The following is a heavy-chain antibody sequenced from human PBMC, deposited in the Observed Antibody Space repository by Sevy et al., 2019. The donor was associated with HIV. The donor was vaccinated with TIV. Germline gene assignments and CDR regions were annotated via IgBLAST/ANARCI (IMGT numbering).Heavy chain of an antibody. Sequence: GGSLRLSCVASGVAFTSYSMIWVRQTPGKGLEWVSYISGSGTTIYYADSVKGRFTISRDNAKNSLYLQMNSLRDEDAAVYYCAREGGLMGAYYYFDYWGQGTLVTVSS. V-gene: IGHV3-48*02. D-gene: IGHD1-26*01. J-gene: IGHJ4*02. CDR1: GVAFTSYS. CDR2: ISGSGTTI. CDR3: AREGGLMGAYYYFDY.